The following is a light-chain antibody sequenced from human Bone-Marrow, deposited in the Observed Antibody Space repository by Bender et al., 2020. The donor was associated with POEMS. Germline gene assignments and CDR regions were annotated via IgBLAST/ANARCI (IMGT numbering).Light chain of an antibody. Sequence: QSALTQPASVSGSPGQSITISCTGTSSDVGGYKYVSWYHQHPGKAPKLMIYEGSKRPSGVSNRFSGSKSGNTASLTISGLQAEDETDYYCCSYAGSYTWVFGGGTKLTVL. CDR2: EGS. CDR1: SSDVGGYKY. J-gene: IGLJ3*02. CDR3: CSYAGSYTWV. V-gene: IGLV2-14*01.